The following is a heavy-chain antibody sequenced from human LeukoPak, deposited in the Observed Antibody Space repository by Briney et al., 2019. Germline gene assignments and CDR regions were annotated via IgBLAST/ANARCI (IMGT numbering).Heavy chain of an antibody. CDR3: MIASRSSSWPPPT. V-gene: IGHV3-7*01. CDR1: GFTFSSYW. D-gene: IGHD6-13*01. Sequence: PGGSLRLSCAASGFTFSSYWMNRVRQAPGKGLEWVANIKQDGSEKKYVDSVKGRFTISRDNAKNSLYLQMNSLRAEDTAMYYCMIASRSSSWPPPTWGQGTLVTVSS. CDR2: IKQDGSEK. J-gene: IGHJ5*02.